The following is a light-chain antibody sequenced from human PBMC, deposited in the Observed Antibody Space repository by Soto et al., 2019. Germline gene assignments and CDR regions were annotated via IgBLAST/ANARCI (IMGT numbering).Light chain of an antibody. V-gene: IGKV3-11*01. J-gene: IGKJ4*01. CDR1: QSVSSY. Sequence: ETVLTQSPATLSLSPGERATLSCRASQSVSSYLAWYQQKPGQAPRLLIYDAVNRATGIPARFSGSGSGTDFTLTIGSLEPEDSGVYYCQQRIKWPLTFVGGTKVDI. CDR3: QQRIKWPLT. CDR2: DAV.